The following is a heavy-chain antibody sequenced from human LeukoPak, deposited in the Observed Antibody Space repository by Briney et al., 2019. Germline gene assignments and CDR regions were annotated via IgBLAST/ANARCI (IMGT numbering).Heavy chain of an antibody. CDR1: GGSIFSYY. J-gene: IGHJ2*01. V-gene: IGHV4-59*08. Sequence: PSETLSLTCTVSGGSIFSYYFNWIRQPPGKGLEWIGYIYSNGITNYNPPLRSRGTIPIATSKTQFSLRLRSVTAADTAIYYCARRAYYDTSGYYPASGYFDLWGRGTLVTVSS. CDR2: IYSNGIT. D-gene: IGHD3-22*01. CDR3: ARRAYYDTSGYYPASGYFDL.